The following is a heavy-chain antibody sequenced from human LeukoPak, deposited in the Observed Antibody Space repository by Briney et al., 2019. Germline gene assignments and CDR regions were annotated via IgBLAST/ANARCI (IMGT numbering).Heavy chain of an antibody. CDR3: ARGLKQWLVRGGWFDP. V-gene: IGHV4-39*01. Sequence: PSETLSLTCTVSGVSISSSNSYWGWIRQPPGKGLEWIGSIYYSGNTYYNASLKSQVSISIDTSKNQFSLRLTSVTAADTAVYYCARGLKQWLVRGGWFDPWGQGTLVTVSS. CDR2: IYYSGNT. D-gene: IGHD6-19*01. CDR1: GVSISSSNSY. J-gene: IGHJ5*02.